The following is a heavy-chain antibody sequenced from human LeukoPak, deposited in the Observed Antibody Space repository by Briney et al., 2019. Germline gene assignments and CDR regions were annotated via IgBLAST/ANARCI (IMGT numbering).Heavy chain of an antibody. V-gene: IGHV3-48*01. CDR1: GFTFSNYN. D-gene: IGHD2-15*01. J-gene: IGHJ1*01. CDR2: ISSTGHTI. Sequence: PGGSLRLSCAPSGFTFSNYNMNWVRQAPGKGLEWVSFISSTGHTIYYADSVKGRFTISRDNAKNSLYLQMNSLRAEDTAVYYCARGPVGHQGYFQHWGQGTLVTVSS. CDR3: ARGPVGHQGYFQH.